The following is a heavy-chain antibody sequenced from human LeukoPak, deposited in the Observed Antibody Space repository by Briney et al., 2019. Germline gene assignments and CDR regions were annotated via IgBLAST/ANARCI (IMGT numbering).Heavy chain of an antibody. CDR1: GYSFTSYW. CDR2: IYPGDSDT. Sequence: GESLKISCKGSGYSFTSYWIGWVRQMPGKGLEWMGIIYPGDSDTRYSPSFQGQVTIPADKSISTAYLQWSSLKASDTAMYYCARGYYYDSSGYYQAYFQHWGQGTLVTVSS. CDR3: ARGYYYDSSGYYQAYFQH. V-gene: IGHV5-51*01. D-gene: IGHD3-22*01. J-gene: IGHJ1*01.